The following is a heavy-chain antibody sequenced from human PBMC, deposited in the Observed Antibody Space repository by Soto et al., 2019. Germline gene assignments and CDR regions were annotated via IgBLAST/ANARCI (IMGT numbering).Heavy chain of an antibody. CDR1: GITLGSFG. Sequence: QVQLVESGGGVVQPGGSLRLSCAASGITLGSFGVHWVRQVPGKGLEWLTVISHDGSKKYYADSVKGRFTVARDNPKNPVDLQMNSLRPEDTALYYCAVGTISVGVGAFDTWGPGTMVTVSA. J-gene: IGHJ3*02. CDR2: ISHDGSKK. D-gene: IGHD1-26*01. V-gene: IGHV3-30*03. CDR3: AVGTISVGVGAFDT.